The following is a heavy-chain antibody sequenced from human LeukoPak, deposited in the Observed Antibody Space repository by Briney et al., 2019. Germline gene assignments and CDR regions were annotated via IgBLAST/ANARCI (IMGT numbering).Heavy chain of an antibody. D-gene: IGHD6-13*01. CDR1: GGSISSYY. Sequence: TASETLSLTCTVSGGSISSYYWSWIRQPPGKGLEWIGYIYTSGSTNYNPSLKSRVTISVDTSKNQFSLKLSSVTAADTAVYYCARRVAAAGTFDPWGQGTLVTVSS. V-gene: IGHV4-4*09. CDR2: IYTSGST. J-gene: IGHJ5*02. CDR3: ARRVAAAGTFDP.